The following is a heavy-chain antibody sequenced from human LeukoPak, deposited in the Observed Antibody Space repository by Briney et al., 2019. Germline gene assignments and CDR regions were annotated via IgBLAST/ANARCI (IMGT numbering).Heavy chain of an antibody. CDR2: INPNSGGT. V-gene: IGHV1-2*04. D-gene: IGHD6-6*01. CDR3: ARDGSSSSSVYYYYGMDV. Sequence: ASVKVSCKASGYTFTGYYMHWVRQAPGQGLEWMGWINPNSGGTNYAQKFQGWVTMTRDTSISTAYMELSRLRSDDTAVYYCARDGSSSSSVYYYYGMDVWGQGTTVTVSS. CDR1: GYTFTGYY. J-gene: IGHJ6*02.